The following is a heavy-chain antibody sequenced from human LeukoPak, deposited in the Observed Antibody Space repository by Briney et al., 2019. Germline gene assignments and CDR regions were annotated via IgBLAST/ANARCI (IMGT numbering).Heavy chain of an antibody. Sequence: ASVKDSCKASGYIFTGYYLHWVRQAPGQGLEWLGWIDPNSGDTDFAQNFQGRVTLTSDTSITTAYMELRSLRSDDTAVYYCAKNDGNYDDSWGQGSLVIVSS. J-gene: IGHJ4*02. D-gene: IGHD3-3*01. V-gene: IGHV1-2*02. CDR3: AKNDGNYDDS. CDR2: IDPNSGDT. CDR1: GYIFTGYY.